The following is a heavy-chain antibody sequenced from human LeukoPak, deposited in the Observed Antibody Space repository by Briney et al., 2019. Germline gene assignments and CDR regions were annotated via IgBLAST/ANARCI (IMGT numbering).Heavy chain of an antibody. CDR2: INSDGSST. V-gene: IGHV3-74*01. D-gene: IGHD1-26*01. Sequence: GGSLRLSCATSGFTFSSYWMHWVRQAPGKGLVWVSRINSDGSSTSYADSVKGRFTISRDNAKNTLYLQMNSLRAEDTAVYYCARDGGSYLNWFDPWGQGTLVTVSS. CDR1: GFTFSSYW. CDR3: ARDGGSYLNWFDP. J-gene: IGHJ5*02.